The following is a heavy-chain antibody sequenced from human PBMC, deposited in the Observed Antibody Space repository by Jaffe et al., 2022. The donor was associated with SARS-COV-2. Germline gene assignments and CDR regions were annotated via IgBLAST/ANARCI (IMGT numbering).Heavy chain of an antibody. J-gene: IGHJ4*02. Sequence: EVQLLESGGGLVQPGGSLRLSCAASGFSFSFYHMSWIRQAPGKGLEWVSAISDSGRDTYYADSVKGRFTISRDNSRNTLYLQMNSLRADDTAVFYCATYSTTLPSRWGAFDHWGQGTLVTVSS. V-gene: IGHV3-23*01. D-gene: IGHD2-15*01. CDR2: ISDSGRDT. CDR1: GFSFSFYH. CDR3: ATYSTTLPSRWGAFDH.